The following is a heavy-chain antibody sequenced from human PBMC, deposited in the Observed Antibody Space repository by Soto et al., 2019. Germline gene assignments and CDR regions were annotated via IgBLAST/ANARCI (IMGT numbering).Heavy chain of an antibody. D-gene: IGHD3-3*01. Sequence: SETLSLTCTVSGGSISSYYWSWIRQPPGKGLEWIGYIYYSGSTNYNPSLKSRVTISVDTSKNQFSLKLSYVTAADTAVYYCERETLGRFLDFLSSDQGDYYYYMDVWGKGTTVTVSS. V-gene: IGHV4-59*01. CDR2: IYYSGST. J-gene: IGHJ6*03. CDR3: ERETLGRFLDFLSSDQGDYYYYMDV. CDR1: GGSISSYY.